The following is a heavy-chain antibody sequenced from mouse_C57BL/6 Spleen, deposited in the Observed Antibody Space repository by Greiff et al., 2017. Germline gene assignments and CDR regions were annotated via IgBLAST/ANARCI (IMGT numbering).Heavy chain of an antibody. D-gene: IGHD1-1*01. CDR1: GFTFSSYG. J-gene: IGHJ2*01. V-gene: IGHV5-6*01. CDR3: ASSSLDY. Sequence: EVQGVESGGDLVKPGGSLKLSCAASGFTFSSYGMSWVRQTPDKRLEWVATISSGGSYTYYPDSVKGRFTISSDNAKNTLYLQMSSLKSEDTAMYYCASSSLDYWGQGTTLTVSS. CDR2: ISSGGSYT.